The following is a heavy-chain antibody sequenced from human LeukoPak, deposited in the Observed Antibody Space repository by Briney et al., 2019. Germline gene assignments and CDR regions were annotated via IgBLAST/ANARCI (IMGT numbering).Heavy chain of an antibody. D-gene: IGHD2-15*01. CDR3: ARYCGGGSCFDY. CDR2: IKADGSEK. CDR1: GFPFSSRW. Sequence: GGSLRLSCAASGFPFSSRWMSWVRQAPGKGLEWVANIKADGSEKYYMDSVKGRFTVSRDNAKNSLYLQMNSLRAEDAGLYYCARYCGGGSCFDYWGRGTLVTVSS. J-gene: IGHJ4*02. V-gene: IGHV3-7*04.